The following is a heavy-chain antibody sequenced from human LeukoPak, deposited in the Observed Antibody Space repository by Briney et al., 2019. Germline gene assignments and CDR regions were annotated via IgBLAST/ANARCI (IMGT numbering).Heavy chain of an antibody. CDR3: AKDRGFGESLYYFDY. V-gene: IGHV3-9*01. CDR1: GFTFDDYA. D-gene: IGHD3-10*01. Sequence: GRSLRLSCAASGFTFDDYAMHWVRQAPGKGLEWVSGISWNSGSIGYADSVKGRFTISRDNAKNSLYLQMNSLRAEDTALYYCAKDRGFGESLYYFDYWGQGTLVTVSS. CDR2: ISWNSGSI. J-gene: IGHJ4*02.